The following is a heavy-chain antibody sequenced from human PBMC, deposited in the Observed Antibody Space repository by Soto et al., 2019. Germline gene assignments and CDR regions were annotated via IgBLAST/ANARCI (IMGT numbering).Heavy chain of an antibody. D-gene: IGHD3-10*01. CDR1: GYTFTAYY. J-gene: IGHJ6*01. CDR2: IKPEFDDT. Sequence: QVQLVQSGAEVKEPGDSVRVSCEASGYTFTAYYIHWVRQVPGQGLEWMGWIKPEFDDTTYAQDFQGRFTMTSDMSISTVYMELSRLTSDDTAIYYCARNMDYYYGPGSGNGHGVWGQGTTVTVFS. V-gene: IGHV1-2*02. CDR3: ARNMDYYYGPGSGNGHGV.